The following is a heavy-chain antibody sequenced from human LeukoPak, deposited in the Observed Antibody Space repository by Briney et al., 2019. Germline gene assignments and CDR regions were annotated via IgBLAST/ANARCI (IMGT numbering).Heavy chain of an antibody. Sequence: QPGGSLRLSCAASGFTFSSYWMYWVRQAPGKGLVWVSRINSDGSSASHADSVKGRFTISRDNAKNTLYLQMNSLRAEDTAVYYCAKDTTSHGWFDPWGQGTLVTVSS. V-gene: IGHV3-74*01. CDR3: AKDTTSHGWFDP. CDR1: GFTFSSYW. D-gene: IGHD1-1*01. CDR2: INSDGSSA. J-gene: IGHJ5*02.